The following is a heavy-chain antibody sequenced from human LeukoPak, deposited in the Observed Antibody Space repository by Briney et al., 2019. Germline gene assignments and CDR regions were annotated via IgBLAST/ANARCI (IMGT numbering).Heavy chain of an antibody. CDR1: GFTFSSYG. J-gene: IGHJ5*02. CDR3: ARDPGIAAAGSRWFDP. CDR2: ISYDGSKR. V-gene: IGHV3-30*03. D-gene: IGHD6-13*01. Sequence: GGSLRLSCAVSGFTFSSYGMHWVRQAPGKGLEWVAVISYDGSKRYYADSVKGRFTISRDNSKNTLYLQMNSLRAEDTAVYYCARDPGIAAAGSRWFDPWGQGTLVTVSS.